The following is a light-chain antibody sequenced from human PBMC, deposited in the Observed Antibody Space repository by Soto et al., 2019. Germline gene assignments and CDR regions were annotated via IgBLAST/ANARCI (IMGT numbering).Light chain of an antibody. Sequence: EIVMTQSPATLSVSPGERATLSCRASQSVNSDLAWYQQKPGQAPRLLIYGASTRATGIPARFSGSGSGTEFTLTISSLQSEDFAVYYCQQYNNWPPAMYTFGQGTKLEIK. V-gene: IGKV3-15*01. CDR3: QQYNNWPPAMYT. J-gene: IGKJ2*01. CDR2: GAS. CDR1: QSVNSD.